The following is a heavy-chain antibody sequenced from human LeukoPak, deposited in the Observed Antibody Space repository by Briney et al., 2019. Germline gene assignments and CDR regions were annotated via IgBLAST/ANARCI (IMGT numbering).Heavy chain of an antibody. Sequence: GGSLRLSCAASGFTFSSYGMHWVRQAPGKGLEWVAFIRYDGSNKYYADSVKGRFTISRDNSKNTLCLQMNSLRAEDTAVYYCAKRKLRIAAAGSDSGAFDYWGQGTLVTVSS. CDR2: IRYDGSNK. CDR1: GFTFSSYG. CDR3: AKRKLRIAAAGSDSGAFDY. D-gene: IGHD6-13*01. J-gene: IGHJ4*02. V-gene: IGHV3-30*02.